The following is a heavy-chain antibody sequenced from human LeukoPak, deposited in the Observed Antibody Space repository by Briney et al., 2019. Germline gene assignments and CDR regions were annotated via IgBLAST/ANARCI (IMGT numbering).Heavy chain of an antibody. CDR3: ARAKGIAAADYWYFDL. CDR2: IGTTGDT. D-gene: IGHD6-13*01. V-gene: IGHV3-13*01. J-gene: IGHJ2*01. CDR1: GFTFSSYG. Sequence: PGGSLRLSCAASGFTFSSYGMSWVRQAPGKGLEWVSAIGTTGDTYYPGSVKGRFTISRDNAKNSLYLQMNSLRAEDTAVYYCARAKGIAAADYWYFDLWGRGTLVTVSS.